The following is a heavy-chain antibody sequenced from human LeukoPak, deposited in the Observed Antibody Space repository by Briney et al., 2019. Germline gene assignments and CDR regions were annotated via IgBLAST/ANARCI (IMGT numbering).Heavy chain of an antibody. CDR1: GFNFRDHW. D-gene: IGHD6-19*01. V-gene: IGHV3-7*03. CDR2: IKTDGSET. J-gene: IGHJ4*02. CDR3: AKDNGWFHLAQ. Sequence: GGSLRLSCAVSGFNFRDHWMDWVRQAPGKGLEWVGHIKTDGSETHYVDSLKGRFSISRDNTNNALYLQMNSLRVEDTAVYYCAKDNGWFHLAQWGQGTLVTVSS.